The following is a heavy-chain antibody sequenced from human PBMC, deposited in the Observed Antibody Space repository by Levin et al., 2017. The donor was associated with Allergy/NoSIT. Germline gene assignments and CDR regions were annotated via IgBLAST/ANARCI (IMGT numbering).Heavy chain of an antibody. D-gene: IGHD6-19*01. CDR2: INPNSGDT. J-gene: IGHJ5*01. CDR1: GYSFTGYY. V-gene: IGHV1-2*02. Sequence: GASVKVSCEASGYSFTGYYMHWVRQAPGQGLEWMGWINPNSGDTIYAQKFQGRVTMTRDTSFSTAYMELSRLRSDDTAVYYCARDGSGWPNRFDSWGQGTLVTVSS. CDR3: ARDGSGWPNRFDS.